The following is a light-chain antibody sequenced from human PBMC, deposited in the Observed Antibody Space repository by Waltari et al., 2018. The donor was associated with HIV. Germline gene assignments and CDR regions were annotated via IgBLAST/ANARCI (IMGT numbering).Light chain of an antibody. CDR3: QQYYSTSYT. CDR1: QSVLYSSNNKNY. CDR2: WAA. V-gene: IGKV4-1*01. Sequence: DIVMTESPYSLAVSLGERATINRKSSQSVLYSSNNKNYLAWYQQKAGQPPKLLIYWAATRESGVPGRFSGSESGTYFTLPISRLQAEDVAVYYGQQYYSTSYTFGHGPKVEIK. J-gene: IGKJ2*01.